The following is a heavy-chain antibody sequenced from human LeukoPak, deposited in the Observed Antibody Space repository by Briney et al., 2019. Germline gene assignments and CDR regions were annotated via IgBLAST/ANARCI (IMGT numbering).Heavy chain of an antibody. J-gene: IGHJ4*02. Sequence: GGSLRLSCAASGFTFSSSSMHWVRLAPGKGLEWVSYISYSGNTIYYADSVKGRFTVSRDNAKNSLYLQINSLRDEDTAVYYCAKTRGYCSSGTCYLSGWGQGTPVSVSS. CDR1: GFTFSSSS. CDR3: AKTRGYCSSGTCYLSG. CDR2: ISYSGNTI. V-gene: IGHV3-48*02. D-gene: IGHD2-15*01.